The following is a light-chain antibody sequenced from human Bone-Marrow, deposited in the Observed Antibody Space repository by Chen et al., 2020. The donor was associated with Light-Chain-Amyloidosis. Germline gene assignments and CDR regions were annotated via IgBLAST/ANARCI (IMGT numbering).Light chain of an antibody. CDR3: QSADSSGTYEVI. CDR1: DLPTKY. J-gene: IGLJ2*01. Sequence: SYELTQPPSVSVSPGQTARITCSGDDLPTKYAYWYQQKPGQAPVLVRHRDTERPSGISERFSGSSSGTTTPLTISGVQAEDEADYHCQSADSSGTYEVIFGGGTKLTVL. V-gene: IGLV3-25*03. CDR2: RDT.